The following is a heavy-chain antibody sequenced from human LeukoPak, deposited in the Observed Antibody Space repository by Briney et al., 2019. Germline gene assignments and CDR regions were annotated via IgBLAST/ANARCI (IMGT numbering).Heavy chain of an antibody. CDR3: ANTTLGGAFDI. CDR2: IYPGDSDT. V-gene: IGHV5-51*01. D-gene: IGHD1-1*01. CDR1: GYSFTNYW. J-gene: IGHJ3*02. Sequence: GESLKISCKGSGYSFTNYWIGWVRQMPGKGLEGMGIIYPGDSDTRYSPSFQGQVTISADESISTAYLQWSSLKASDTALYYCANTTLGGAFDIWGQGTMVTVSS.